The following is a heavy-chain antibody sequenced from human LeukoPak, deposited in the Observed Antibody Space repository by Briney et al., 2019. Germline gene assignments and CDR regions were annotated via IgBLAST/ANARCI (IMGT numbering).Heavy chain of an antibody. D-gene: IGHD3-22*01. Sequence: SETLSLTCTVSGGSISSGGYYWSWIRQPPGKGLEWIGSIYYTGSTSYNPSLKSRATIFLDTSRNQFSLKLSSVTAADTAVYYCARGRTDYYDSSGYYYFDYWGQGTLVTVSS. CDR1: GGSISSGGYY. CDR3: ARGRTDYYDSSGYYYFDY. J-gene: IGHJ4*02. V-gene: IGHV4-39*01. CDR2: IYYTGST.